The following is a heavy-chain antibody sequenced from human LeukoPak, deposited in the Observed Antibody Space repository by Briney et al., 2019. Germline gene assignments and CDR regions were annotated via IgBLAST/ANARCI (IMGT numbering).Heavy chain of an antibody. J-gene: IGHJ4*02. CDR3: AKGGKYSGSGSPDY. Sequence: GGSLRLSCAASGFTFGTYAMSWVRQAPGQGLEWVSGISGSGGNTYYADTVKGRFTISRDNSYNTLYLQMNSLRAEDTAVYYCAKGGKYSGSGSPDYWGQGTLVTVSS. D-gene: IGHD6-6*01. CDR1: GFTFGTYA. CDR2: ISGSGGNT. V-gene: IGHV3-23*01.